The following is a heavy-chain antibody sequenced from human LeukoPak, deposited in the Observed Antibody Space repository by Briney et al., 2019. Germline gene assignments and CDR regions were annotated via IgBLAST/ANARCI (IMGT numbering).Heavy chain of an antibody. D-gene: IGHD5-18*01. CDR2: IYYSGST. J-gene: IGHJ5*02. Sequence: SETLSLTCAVSGGSISSNSYYWGWIRQPPGKGLEWIGSIYYSGSTYYNPSLKSRVTISVDTSKNQFSLKLSSVTAADTAVYYCARRPLMYSYGQKWFDPWGQGTLVTVSS. CDR1: GGSISSNSYY. CDR3: ARRPLMYSYGQKWFDP. V-gene: IGHV4-39*01.